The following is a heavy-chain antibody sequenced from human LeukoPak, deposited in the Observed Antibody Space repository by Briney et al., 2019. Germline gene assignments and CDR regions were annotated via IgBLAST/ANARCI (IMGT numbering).Heavy chain of an antibody. V-gene: IGHV3-21*04. CDR1: GFTFSSYS. CDR2: ISSSSSYI. CDR3: VRDTWTTVTHIFDY. J-gene: IGHJ4*02. Sequence: GGSLRLSCAASGFTFSSYSMNWVRQAPGKGLEWVSSISSSSSYIYYADSVKGRFTISRDNAKKSLYLQMNSLRVEDTAVYYCVRDTWTTVTHIFDYWGQGTLVTVSS. D-gene: IGHD4-17*01.